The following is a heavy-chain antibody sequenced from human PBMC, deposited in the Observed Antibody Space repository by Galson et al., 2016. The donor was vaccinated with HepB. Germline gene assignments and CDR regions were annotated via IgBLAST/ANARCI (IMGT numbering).Heavy chain of an antibody. CDR1: GFTFSQYG. CDR3: AKDKLRGNDGLDF. V-gene: IGHV3-30*18. J-gene: IGHJ3*01. Sequence: SLRLSCAGSGFTFSQYGMNWVRQAPGKGLEWVAVILYDGGIKYYADSVKGRFTISRDNSQNTLNLQMNSLRLEDTAVYYCAKDKLRGNDGLDFWGQGTTVTVSS. CDR2: ILYDGGIK. D-gene: IGHD3-10*01.